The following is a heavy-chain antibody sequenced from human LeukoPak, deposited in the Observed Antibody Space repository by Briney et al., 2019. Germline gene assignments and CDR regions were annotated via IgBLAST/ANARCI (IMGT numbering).Heavy chain of an antibody. D-gene: IGHD2-15*01. V-gene: IGHV3-7*01. CDR2: INQDGSDK. Sequence: GGSLRLSCAASGFSFSNYWMRWVRQAPGKGLEWVANINQDGSDKYYVDSVMGRFTISRDNSKNTLYLQMNSLRAEDTAVYYCARDLESCSGGSCYYYYYGMDVWGQGTTVTVSS. CDR1: GFSFSNYW. CDR3: ARDLESCSGGSCYYYYYGMDV. J-gene: IGHJ6*02.